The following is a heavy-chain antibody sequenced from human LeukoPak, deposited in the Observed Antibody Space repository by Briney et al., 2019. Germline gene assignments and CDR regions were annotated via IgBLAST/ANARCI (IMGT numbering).Heavy chain of an antibody. D-gene: IGHD1-26*01. Sequence: GESLKISCKGSGYSFTTYWIVWVRQMPGKGLEWMGIIYPDDSDTRYSPSFQGQVTISADKSISTAYLQWSSLKASDTAMYYCARRIGSYYDLDYYYYMDVWGKGTTVTVSS. CDR3: ARRIGSYYDLDYYYYMDV. V-gene: IGHV5-51*01. CDR2: IYPDDSDT. J-gene: IGHJ6*03. CDR1: GYSFTTYW.